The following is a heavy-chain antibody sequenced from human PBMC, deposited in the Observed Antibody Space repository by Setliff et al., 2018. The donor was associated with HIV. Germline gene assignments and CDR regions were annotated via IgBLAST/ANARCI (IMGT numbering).Heavy chain of an antibody. CDR1: GGPFSSYS. J-gene: IGHJ5*02. CDR2: IIPMFSIP. D-gene: IGHD6-19*01. CDR3: ARVGRSVTGP. V-gene: IGHV1-69*04. Sequence: SVKVSCKASGGPFSSYSIAWVRQAPGQGLEWMGRIIPMFSIPNYSQRFQGRVTITADRSTNTVYMELSSLRSDDTAVYYCARVGRSVTGPWGQGTLVTVSS.